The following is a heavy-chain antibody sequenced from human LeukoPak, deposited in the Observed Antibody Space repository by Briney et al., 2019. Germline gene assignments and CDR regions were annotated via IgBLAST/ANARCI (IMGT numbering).Heavy chain of an antibody. CDR1: GGTFSSYA. CDR3: ARDGYSGYDLYY. Sequence: SVKASCKASGGTFSSYAISWVRQAPGQGLEWMGRIIPIFGTANYAQKLQGRVRITTDESTNTADIELSSLRSEDTAVYYCARDGYSGYDLYYWGQGTLVTVSS. D-gene: IGHD5-12*01. CDR2: IIPIFGTA. V-gene: IGHV1-69*05. J-gene: IGHJ4*02.